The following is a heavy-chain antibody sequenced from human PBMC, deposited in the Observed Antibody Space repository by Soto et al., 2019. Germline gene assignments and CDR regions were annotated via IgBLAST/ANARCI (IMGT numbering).Heavy chain of an antibody. CDR1: GFTFSSYG. V-gene: IGHV3-33*01. CDR3: ARDATIVATIRRVGLDY. D-gene: IGHD5-12*01. CDR2: IWYDGSNK. J-gene: IGHJ4*02. Sequence: PGGSLRLSCAASGFTFSSYGMHWVRQAPGKGLEWVAVIWYDGSNKYYADSVKGRFTISRDNSKNTLYLQMNSLRAEDTAVYYCARDATIVATIRRVGLDYWGQGTMVTVYS.